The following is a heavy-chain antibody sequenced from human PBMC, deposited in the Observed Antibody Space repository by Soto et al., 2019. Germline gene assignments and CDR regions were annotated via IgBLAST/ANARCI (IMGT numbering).Heavy chain of an antibody. V-gene: IGHV4-31*03. J-gene: IGHJ6*02. CDR1: GGSISSGGYY. CDR2: IYYSGST. Sequence: SETLSLTCTVSGGSISSGGYYWSWIRQHPGKGLEWIGYIYYSGSTYYNPSLKSRVTISVDTSKNQFSLKLSSVTAADTAVYYCARDRSDYYYYYGMDVWGQGTTVTVS. CDR3: ARDRSDYYYYYGMDV.